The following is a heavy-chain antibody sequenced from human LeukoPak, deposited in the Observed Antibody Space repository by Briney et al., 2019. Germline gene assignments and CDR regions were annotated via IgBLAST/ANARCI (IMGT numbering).Heavy chain of an antibody. Sequence: GGSLRLSCAASGFTFSDYYMSWVRQAPGKGLEWVSYISNSGSVMYYAASVKGRFTISRDNAKNSLYLQMNNLRAEDTAVYYCAKSLEDTYGDYITVWDYWGQGTLVTVSS. V-gene: IGHV3-11*01. CDR3: AKSLEDTYGDYITVWDY. J-gene: IGHJ4*02. CDR2: ISNSGSVM. CDR1: GFTFSDYY. D-gene: IGHD4-17*01.